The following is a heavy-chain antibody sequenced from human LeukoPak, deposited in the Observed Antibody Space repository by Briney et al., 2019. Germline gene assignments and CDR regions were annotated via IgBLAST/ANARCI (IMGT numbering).Heavy chain of an antibody. Sequence: SETLSLTCSVSGVHHSSRSYFERGIRQPPGEGQEWNGCIYYSGRTSYNPSLRSHVTISVDASVLQFSVHLNSVAAADTVVCYCARGAKVRGTEYYYYGIDVWGQGTTVTVAS. J-gene: IGHJ6*02. CDR2: IYYSGRT. CDR1: GVHHSSRSYF. CDR3: ARGAKVRGTEYYYYGIDV. D-gene: IGHD3-10*01. V-gene: IGHV4-39*01.